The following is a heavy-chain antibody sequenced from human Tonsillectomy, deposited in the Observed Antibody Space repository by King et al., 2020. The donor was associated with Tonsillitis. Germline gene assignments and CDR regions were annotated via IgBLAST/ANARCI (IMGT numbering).Heavy chain of an antibody. J-gene: IGHJ4*02. Sequence: QLQESGPGVVKPSETLSLTCTVAGGSISSIDHYWAWIRQPPGKGLEWIGYMYYSWTIFYNPSLKSRITISGGTSENRFSLKLSSVTAADTAVYFCARSVSGSFDYWGQGALVTVSS. CDR3: ARSVSGSFDY. CDR1: GGSISSIDHY. V-gene: IGHV4-39*01. D-gene: IGHD1-26*01. CDR2: MYYSWTI.